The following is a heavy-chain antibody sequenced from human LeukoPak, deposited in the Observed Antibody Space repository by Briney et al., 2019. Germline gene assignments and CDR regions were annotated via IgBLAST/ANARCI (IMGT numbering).Heavy chain of an antibody. CDR1: GGSISSYY. J-gene: IGHJ3*02. Sequence: SSETLSLTRTVSGGSISSYYWSWIRQPPGKGMEWIGYINYSRSTNYTPSLKSRVTISVVTSKNQFSLMLRSVTAADTAVYYCARCTGGYCSRTSCSPDVVDIWGQGTMVTVSS. D-gene: IGHD2-2*01. V-gene: IGHV4-59*01. CDR3: ARCTGGYCSRTSCSPDVVDI. CDR2: INYSRST.